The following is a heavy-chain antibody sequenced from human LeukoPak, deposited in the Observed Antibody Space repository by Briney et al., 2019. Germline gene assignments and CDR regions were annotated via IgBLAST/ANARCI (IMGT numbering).Heavy chain of an antibody. J-gene: IGHJ4*02. CDR1: GYSISSGYY. CDR2: IYHSGST. D-gene: IGHD5-12*01. V-gene: IGHV4-38-2*02. Sequence: PSETLSLTCTVSGYSISSGYYWGWIRQPPGKGREWIGSIYHSGSTYYNPSLKSRVTISVDTSKNQFSLKLSSVTAADTAVYYCARNSGYGLGTSYYFDYWGQGTLVTVFS. CDR3: ARNSGYGLGTSYYFDY.